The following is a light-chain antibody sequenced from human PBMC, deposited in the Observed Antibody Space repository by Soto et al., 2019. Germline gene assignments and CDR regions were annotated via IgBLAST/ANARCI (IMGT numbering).Light chain of an antibody. CDR2: GAS. V-gene: IGKV3-20*01. Sequence: EIVLTQSPGTLSLSPGERATLSCRASQSVSSSYLAWYQQKPGQAPSLLIYGASSRATGIPDRFSGSGSGTDFTLTISRLEPEDFAVYYCQQYGSSPTFGQETKVEIQ. J-gene: IGKJ1*01. CDR1: QSVSSSY. CDR3: QQYGSSPT.